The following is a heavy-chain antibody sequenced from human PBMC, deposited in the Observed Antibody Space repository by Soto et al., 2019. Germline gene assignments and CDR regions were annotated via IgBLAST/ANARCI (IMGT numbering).Heavy chain of an antibody. J-gene: IGHJ4*02. CDR3: AKDVAWGSYRYRIFDY. V-gene: IGHV3-30*18. Sequence: PAGCLRISCAASGFIFSSYGLPLIRKTPGKGLEWVAVISYDGSNKYYADSVKGRFTISRDNSKNTLYLQMNSLRAEDTAVYYCAKDVAWGSYRYRIFDYWGQGTLVTVSS. D-gene: IGHD3-16*02. CDR2: ISYDGSNK. CDR1: GFIFSSYG.